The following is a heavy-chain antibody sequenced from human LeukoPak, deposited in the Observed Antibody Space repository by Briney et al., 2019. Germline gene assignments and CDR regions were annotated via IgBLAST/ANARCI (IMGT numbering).Heavy chain of an antibody. J-gene: IGHJ4*02. CDR1: GYTFTGYY. CDR3: ARQQGLQNLNFDY. V-gene: IGHV1-2*02. D-gene: IGHD4-11*01. Sequence: ASVKVSCKASGYTFTGYYMHWVRQAPGQGLEWMGWINPNSGGTNYAQKFQGRVTMTRDTSISTAYMELSRLSPEDTAVYYCARQQGLQNLNFDYWGQGTLVTVSS. CDR2: INPNSGGT.